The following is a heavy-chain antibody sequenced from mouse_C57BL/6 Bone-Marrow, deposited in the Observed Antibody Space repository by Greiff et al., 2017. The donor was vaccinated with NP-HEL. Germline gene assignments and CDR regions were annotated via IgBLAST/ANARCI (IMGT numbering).Heavy chain of an antibody. CDR1: GFSLTSYG. D-gene: IGHD2-5*01. CDR3: AKSPYSNFRYFDV. Sequence: VHLVESGPGLVQPSQSLSITCTVSGFSLTSYGVHWVRQSPGKGLEWLGVIWRGGSTDYNAAFMSRLSITKDNSKSQVFFKMNSLQADDTAIYYCAKSPYSNFRYFDVWGTGTTVTVSS. V-gene: IGHV2-5*01. J-gene: IGHJ1*03. CDR2: IWRGGST.